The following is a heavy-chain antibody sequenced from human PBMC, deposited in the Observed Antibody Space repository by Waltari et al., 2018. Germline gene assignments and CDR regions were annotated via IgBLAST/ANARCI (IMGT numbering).Heavy chain of an antibody. CDR1: GGSISSYY. CDR2: IYYSGST. CDR3: ARGSAGIAVAGAFDI. V-gene: IGHV4-59*01. J-gene: IGHJ3*02. Sequence: QVQLQESGPGLVKPSETLSLTCTVSGGSISSYYWSWIRQPPGKGLEWIGYIYYSGSTNYNPSLKSRVTISVDTSKNQFSLKLSSVTAADTAVYYCARGSAGIAVAGAFDIWGQGTMVTVSS. D-gene: IGHD6-19*01.